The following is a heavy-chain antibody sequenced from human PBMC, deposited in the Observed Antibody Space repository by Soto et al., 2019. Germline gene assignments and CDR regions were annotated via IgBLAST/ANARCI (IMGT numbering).Heavy chain of an antibody. Sequence: GGSLRLSCAASGFTFSSYAMSWVRQAPGKGLEWVSAIGVSGGRTYYADSVKGRFTISRENSKNTLYLQMNSLRAEDTAVYYCATGAPARYFDWPFPYYWGQGTLVTVSS. CDR1: GFTFSSYA. D-gene: IGHD3-9*01. V-gene: IGHV3-23*01. J-gene: IGHJ4*02. CDR3: ATGAPARYFDWPFPYY. CDR2: IGVSGGRT.